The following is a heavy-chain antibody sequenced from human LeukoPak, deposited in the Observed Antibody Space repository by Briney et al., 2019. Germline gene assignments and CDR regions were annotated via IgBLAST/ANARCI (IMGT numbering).Heavy chain of an antibody. CDR3: ARDNWNYGSSMDV. D-gene: IGHD1-7*01. CDR2: IYYSGST. J-gene: IGHJ6*02. Sequence: SETLSLTCAVSGGSIRGYYWSWIRQPPGKGLEWIGYIYYSGSTNYNPSLKSRVTISVDTSTNQFSLKLSSVTAADTAVYYCARDNWNYGSSMDVWGQGTTVTVS. V-gene: IGHV4-59*01. CDR1: GGSIRGYY.